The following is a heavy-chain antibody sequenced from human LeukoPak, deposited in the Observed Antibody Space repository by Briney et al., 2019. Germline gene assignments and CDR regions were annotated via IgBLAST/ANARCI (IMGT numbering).Heavy chain of an antibody. J-gene: IGHJ3*02. CDR3: AKGPWDLPHAFDI. D-gene: IGHD1-26*01. CDR2: MTGSGSIT. Sequence: GGSLRLSCAASGFTFSSYAMSWVRQAPGKGLECVSTMTGSGSITRYADSVKGRFIISRDNSKNTLYLQMNSLRAEDTAIYYCAKGPWDLPHAFDIWGLGTMVTVSS. CDR1: GFTFSSYA. V-gene: IGHV3-23*01.